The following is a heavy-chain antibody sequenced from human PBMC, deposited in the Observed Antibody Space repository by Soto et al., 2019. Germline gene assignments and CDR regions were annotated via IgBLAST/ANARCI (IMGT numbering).Heavy chain of an antibody. Sequence: SETLSLTCTVSGGSISSYYWSWIRQPPGKGLEWIGYIYFTGSTNYNPSLKSRVTISVDTSKNQFSLKLTSVTAADTAVYYCARSIDPWGQGTLVTVSS. CDR1: GGSISSYY. CDR3: ARSIDP. CDR2: IYFTGST. V-gene: IGHV4-59*12. J-gene: IGHJ5*02.